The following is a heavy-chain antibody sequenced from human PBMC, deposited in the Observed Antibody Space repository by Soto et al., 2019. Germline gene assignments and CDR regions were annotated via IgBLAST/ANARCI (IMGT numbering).Heavy chain of an antibody. CDR3: ARVVIQRGGAFDI. CDR2: IIPILGIA. Sequence: QVQLVQSGAEVKKPGSSVKVSCKASGGTFSSYTISWVRQAPGQGLAWMGRIIPILGIANYAQKFQGRVTITADKTTSTAYMELRSLRSEDTAVYYWARVVIQRGGAFDIWGQGTMVTVSS. CDR1: GGTFSSYT. D-gene: IGHD3-16*02. J-gene: IGHJ3*02. V-gene: IGHV1-69*02.